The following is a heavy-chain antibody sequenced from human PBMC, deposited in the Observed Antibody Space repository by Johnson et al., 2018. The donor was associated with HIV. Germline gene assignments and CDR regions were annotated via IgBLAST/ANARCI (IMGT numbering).Heavy chain of an antibody. Sequence: MLLVESGGGLVQPGGSLRLSCAASGFTFSSYWMSWVRQAPGKGLEWVANIKQDGSEKYYVDSVKGRFTISRDNAKNSLYLQMNSLRAEDTAVYYCARDTWSVGVVIERSDAFDIWGQGTMVTVSS. CDR2: IKQDGSEK. J-gene: IGHJ3*02. CDR1: GFTFSSYW. D-gene: IGHD3-3*01. CDR3: ARDTWSVGVVIERSDAFDI. V-gene: IGHV3-7*05.